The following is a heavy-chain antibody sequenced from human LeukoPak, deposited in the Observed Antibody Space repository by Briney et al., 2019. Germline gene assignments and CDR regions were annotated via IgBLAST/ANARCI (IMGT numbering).Heavy chain of an antibody. J-gene: IGHJ4*02. CDR2: IRYDGSNE. D-gene: IGHD3-22*01. CDR3: AKASAMIVVVSKHFDY. Sequence: GGSLRLSCAASGFTFSSYGMHWVRQSPGKGLEWVSFIRYDGSNEYYADSVKGRFTISRENSKNTLYLQMNSLRAENTDVYYCAKASAMIVVVSKHFDYWGQGTLVTVSS. CDR1: GFTFSSYG. V-gene: IGHV3-30*02.